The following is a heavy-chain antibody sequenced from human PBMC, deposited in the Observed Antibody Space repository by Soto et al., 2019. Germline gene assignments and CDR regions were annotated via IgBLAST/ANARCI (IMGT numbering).Heavy chain of an antibody. CDR2: ISSSSSYI. CDR3: ARDVLGSSWPSDYYYYYGMDV. Sequence: GGSLRLSCAASGFTFSSYSMNWVRQAPGKGLEWVSSISSSSSYIYYADSVEGRFTISRDNAKNSLYLQMNSLRAEDTAVYYCARDVLGSSWPSDYYYYYGMDVWGQGTTVTVSS. J-gene: IGHJ6*02. V-gene: IGHV3-21*01. D-gene: IGHD6-13*01. CDR1: GFTFSSYS.